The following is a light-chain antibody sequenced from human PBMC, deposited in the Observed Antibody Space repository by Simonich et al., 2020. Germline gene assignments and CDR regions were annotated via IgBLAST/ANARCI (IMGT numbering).Light chain of an antibody. V-gene: IGLV1-44*01. J-gene: IGLJ3*02. Sequence: QSVLTQPPSASGTPGQRVTISCSGSSTNIGRNTVNWYQQLPGTAPKLLIYRNNQRPPGVPERFSGSKSGTSASRAISGLQSEDEADYYCQSYDSSLSGWVFGGGTKLTVL. CDR2: RNN. CDR1: STNIGRNT. CDR3: QSYDSSLSGWV.